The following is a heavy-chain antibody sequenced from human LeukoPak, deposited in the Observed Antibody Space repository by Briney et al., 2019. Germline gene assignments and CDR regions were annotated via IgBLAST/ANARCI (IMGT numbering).Heavy chain of an antibody. D-gene: IGHD7-27*01. CDR3: ARAKLGTFYFDY. CDR2: MFYSGSS. V-gene: IGHV4-59*01. CDR1: GGSISSYY. J-gene: IGHJ4*02. Sequence: SETLSLTCTVSGGSISSYYWTWIRQPPGKGLEWIGYMFYSGSSNYNPSLRSRVTISVDTSKNQFSLKLSSVTAADTAVYYCARAKLGTFYFDYWDQGTLVTVSS.